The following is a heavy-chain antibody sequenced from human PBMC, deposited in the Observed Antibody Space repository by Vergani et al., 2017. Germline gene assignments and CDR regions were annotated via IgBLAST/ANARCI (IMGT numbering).Heavy chain of an antibody. CDR2: IWYDGSNK. Sequence: QVQLVESGGGVVQPGRSLRLSCAASGFTFSSYGMHWVRQAPGKGLEWVAVIWYDGSNKYYADSVKGRFTISRDNSKNTLYLQMNSLRAEDTAVYYCARGHPRYGYNGDYYFDYWGQGTLVTVSS. V-gene: IGHV3-33*01. CDR1: GFTFSSYG. CDR3: ARGHPRYGYNGDYYFDY. J-gene: IGHJ4*02. D-gene: IGHD5-24*01.